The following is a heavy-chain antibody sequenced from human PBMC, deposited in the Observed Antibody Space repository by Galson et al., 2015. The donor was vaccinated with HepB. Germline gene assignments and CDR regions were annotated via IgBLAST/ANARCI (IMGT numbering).Heavy chain of an antibody. CDR2: ISSSSSYI. Sequence: SLRLSCAASGFTFSSYSMHWVRQAPGKGLEWVASISSSSSYIYYADSVKGRFTISRDNAKNSLYLQMNSLRAEDTAVYYCARDPYGSGSYYSDYWGQGTLVSISS. CDR1: GFTFSSYS. V-gene: IGHV3-21*01. D-gene: IGHD3-10*01. J-gene: IGHJ4*02. CDR3: ARDPYGSGSYYSDY.